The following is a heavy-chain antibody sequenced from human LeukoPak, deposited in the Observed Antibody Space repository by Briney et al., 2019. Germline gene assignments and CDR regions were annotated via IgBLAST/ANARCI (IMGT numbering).Heavy chain of an antibody. D-gene: IGHD3-22*01. V-gene: IGHV3-30*18. CDR2: ISYDGSNK. J-gene: IGHJ5*02. CDR3: AKVSYYYDSSGYYYNWFDP. CDR1: GFTFSSYG. Sequence: PGGSLRLSCAASGFTFSSYGMHWVRQAPGKGLEWVAVISYDGSNKYYADSVKGRFTISRDNSKNTLYLQVNSLRAEDTAVYYCAKVSYYYDSSGYYYNWFDPWGQGTLVTVSS.